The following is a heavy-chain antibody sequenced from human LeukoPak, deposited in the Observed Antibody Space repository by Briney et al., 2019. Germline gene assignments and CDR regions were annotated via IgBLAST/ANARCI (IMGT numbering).Heavy chain of an antibody. J-gene: IGHJ4*02. CDR2: IYYSWST. CDR3: ARKPYGDHFDY. Sequence: SQTLSLTCTISGGSISSGGYYWSLIHQHPGKGLEWIGYIYYSWSTYYNPSLKSRVTISVDTSKNQFSLKLSSVTAADTAVYYRARKPYGDHFDYWGPGTLVTVSS. V-gene: IGHV4-31*03. D-gene: IGHD4-17*01. CDR1: GGSISSGGYY.